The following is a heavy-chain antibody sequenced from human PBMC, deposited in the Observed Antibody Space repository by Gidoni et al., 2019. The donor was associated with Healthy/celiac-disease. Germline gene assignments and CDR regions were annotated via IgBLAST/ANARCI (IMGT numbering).Heavy chain of an antibody. CDR1: GGTFSSYA. J-gene: IGHJ4*02. CDR3: ARGTQSGEWLLYAWLDY. D-gene: IGHD3-3*01. V-gene: IGHV1-69*01. Sequence: QVQLVQSGAEVKKPGSSVKVSCKASGGTFSSYAISWVRQAPGQGLEWMGGIIPIFGTANYAQKFQGRVTITADESTSTAYMELSSLRSEDTAVYYCARGTQSGEWLLYAWLDYWGQGTLVTVSS. CDR2: IIPIFGTA.